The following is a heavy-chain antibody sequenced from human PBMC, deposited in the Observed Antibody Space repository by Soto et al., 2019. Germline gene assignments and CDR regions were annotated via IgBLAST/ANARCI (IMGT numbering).Heavy chain of an antibody. CDR1: GITFVSRA. Sequence: EVQLLESGGDLVQPGGSLRLSCVASGITFVSRAMSWVRQAPGEGLEWVSTITDTGGDTKYADSVRGRFTMSRDNSEKTLYLQMNSLRVEDSALYYCARGSTDSYPGSRIFDFWGRGTLVTVSS. J-gene: IGHJ4*02. V-gene: IGHV3-23*01. D-gene: IGHD3-10*01. CDR3: ARGSTDSYPGSRIFDF. CDR2: ITDTGGDT.